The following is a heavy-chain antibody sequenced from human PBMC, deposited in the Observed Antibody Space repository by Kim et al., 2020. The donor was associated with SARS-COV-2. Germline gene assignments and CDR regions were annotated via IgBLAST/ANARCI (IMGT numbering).Heavy chain of an antibody. J-gene: IGHJ4*01. D-gene: IGHD1-26*01. Sequence: GGSLRLSCLASGFPFSTYAMSWVRQAPGKGLEWVSTIGGGGIDIYYADSVKGRFSISRDNSKNTVYLQLGSLRSEDTAVYYCAKCRGLTLGVYHFDYWGPGPLVTSSS. CDR2: IGGGGIDI. CDR1: GFPFSTYA. CDR3: AKCRGLTLGVYHFDY. V-gene: IGHV3-23*01.